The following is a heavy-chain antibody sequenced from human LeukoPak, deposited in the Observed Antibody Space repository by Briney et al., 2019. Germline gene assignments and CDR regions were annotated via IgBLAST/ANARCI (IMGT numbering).Heavy chain of an antibody. CDR2: MNPNSGNT. Sequence: ASVKVSCKASGYTFTSYDINWVRQATGQGLEWMGWMNPNSGNTGYAQKFQGRVTMTRNTSISTAYMELSSLRSEDTAVYYCARGDYCSGGRCYWFDPWGQGTLVTVSS. D-gene: IGHD2-15*01. V-gene: IGHV1-8*01. CDR1: GYTFTSYD. J-gene: IGHJ5*02. CDR3: ARGDYCSGGRCYWFDP.